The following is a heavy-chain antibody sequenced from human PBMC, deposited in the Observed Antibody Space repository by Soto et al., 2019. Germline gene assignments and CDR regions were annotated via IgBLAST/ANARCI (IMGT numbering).Heavy chain of an antibody. D-gene: IGHD3-9*01. CDR2: INHSGST. CDR1: GGSFSGYY. J-gene: IGHJ5*02. Sequence: SETLSLTCAVYGGSFSGYYWSWIRQPPGKGLEWIGEINHSGSTNYNPSLKSRVTISVDTSKNQFSLKLSSVTAADTAVYYCARALDDILTGLNWFDPWGQGTLVTVSS. CDR3: ARALDDILTGLNWFDP. V-gene: IGHV4-34*01.